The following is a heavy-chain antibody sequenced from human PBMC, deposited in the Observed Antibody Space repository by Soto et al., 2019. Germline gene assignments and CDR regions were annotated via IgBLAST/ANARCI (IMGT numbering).Heavy chain of an antibody. V-gene: IGHV1-18*01. CDR2: ISAYNGNT. J-gene: IGHJ4*02. CDR3: ARATPQNIVATTYYFDY. D-gene: IGHD5-12*01. Sequence: QVQLVQSGAEVKKPGASVKVSCKASGYTFTSYGISWVRQAPGQGLEWMGWISAYNGNTNYAQKLQGRVTMTTDTSTSTAYMELRSLRXXXTXXYXCARATPQNIVATTYYFDYWGQGTLVTVSS. CDR1: GYTFTSYG.